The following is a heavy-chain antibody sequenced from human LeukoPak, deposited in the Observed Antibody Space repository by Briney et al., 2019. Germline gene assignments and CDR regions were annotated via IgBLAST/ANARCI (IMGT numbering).Heavy chain of an antibody. D-gene: IGHD3-22*01. V-gene: IGHV4-39*07. CDR1: GGSISSSSYY. Sequence: SETPSLTCTVSGGSISSSSYYWGWIRQPPGKGLEWIGSIYYSGSTYYNPSLKSRVTISVDTSKNQFSLKLSSVTAADTAVYYCARVVSGAFDIWGQGTMVTVSS. CDR3: ARVVSGAFDI. CDR2: IYYSGST. J-gene: IGHJ3*02.